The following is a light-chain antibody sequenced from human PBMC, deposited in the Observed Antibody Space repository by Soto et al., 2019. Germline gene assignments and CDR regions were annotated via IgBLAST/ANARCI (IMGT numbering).Light chain of an antibody. CDR2: EVS. Sequence: QSALTQPPSASGSPGQSVTISCTGSSSDVGGYNYVSWYQQHPGKAPKLMISEVSKRPSGVPDLFSGSKSGNTASLTVSGLQADDDAYYCCSSFAGNNNLVFGGGTKLTVL. V-gene: IGLV2-8*01. CDR3: SSFAGNNNLV. J-gene: IGLJ2*01. CDR1: SSDVGGYNY.